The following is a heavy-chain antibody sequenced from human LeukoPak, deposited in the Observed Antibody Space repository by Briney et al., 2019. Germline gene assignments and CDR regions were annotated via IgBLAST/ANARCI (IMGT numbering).Heavy chain of an antibody. Sequence: PGGSLRLSCAASGFTFSSYAMSWVRQAPGKGLEWVSAISGSGGSTYYPDSEKGRFTISRDNYKNTLYLQMNSLRAEDTAVYDCAKDLSIAARPVLSHWGQGTTVTASS. CDR1: GFTFSSYA. CDR2: ISGSGGST. J-gene: IGHJ6*02. V-gene: IGHV3-23*01. CDR3: AKDLSIAARPVLSH. D-gene: IGHD6-6*01.